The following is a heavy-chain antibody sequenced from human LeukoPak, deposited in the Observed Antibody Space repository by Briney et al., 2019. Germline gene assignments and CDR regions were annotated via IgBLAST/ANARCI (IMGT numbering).Heavy chain of an antibody. D-gene: IGHD6-13*01. Sequence: GGSLRLSCAASGFTFSSYGMHWVRQAPGKGLEWVAVIWYDGSNKYYADSVKGRFTISRDNSKNTLYLQMNSLRAEDTAVYYCATQTGYIAAARTAVDYWGQGTLVTVSS. CDR3: ATQTGYIAAARTAVDY. V-gene: IGHV3-33*01. CDR2: IWYDGSNK. CDR1: GFTFSSYG. J-gene: IGHJ4*02.